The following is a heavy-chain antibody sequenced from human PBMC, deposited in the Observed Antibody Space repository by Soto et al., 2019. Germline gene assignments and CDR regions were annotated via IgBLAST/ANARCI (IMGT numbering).Heavy chain of an antibody. Sequence: QSGGSLRLSCAASGFTFSSYAMSWVRQAPGKGLEWVSAISGSGGSTYYADSVKGRFTISRDNSKNTLYLQMNSLRAEDTAVYYCAKEASTKKHYSSGWYVFDYWGQGTLVTVSS. CDR2: ISGSGGST. V-gene: IGHV3-23*01. CDR3: AKEASTKKHYSSGWYVFDY. CDR1: GFTFSSYA. D-gene: IGHD6-19*01. J-gene: IGHJ4*02.